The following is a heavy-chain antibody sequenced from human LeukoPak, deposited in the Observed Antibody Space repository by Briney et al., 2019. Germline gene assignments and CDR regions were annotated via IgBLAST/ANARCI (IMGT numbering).Heavy chain of an antibody. D-gene: IGHD2-15*01. Sequence: GGSLRLSCAASGFTFSRYDLSWVRQAPGKGLECVSTISRTVTTTYYADSVKGRFTISRDNSKNTLYLQMNDLRADDTAVYYCAREEDMGKGFDFWGQGTLVTVSS. CDR2: ISRTVTTT. CDR3: AREEDMGKGFDF. CDR1: GFTFSRYD. V-gene: IGHV3-23*01. J-gene: IGHJ4*02.